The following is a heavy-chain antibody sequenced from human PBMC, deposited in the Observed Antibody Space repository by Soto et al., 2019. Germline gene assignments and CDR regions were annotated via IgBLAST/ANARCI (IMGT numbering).Heavy chain of an antibody. CDR1: GGSISSSSYY. V-gene: IGHV4-39*01. J-gene: IGHJ4*02. D-gene: IGHD3-10*01. CDR2: IYYSGST. Sequence: QLQLQESGPGLVKPSETLSLTCTVSGGSISSSSYYWGWIRQPPGKGLEWIGSIYYSGSTYYNPSLKSRVTISVDTSKNQFSLNLISVTAADTAGYYGARHGGPGVLLWFGELYYWGQGTLVTVSS. CDR3: ARHGGPGVLLWFGELYY.